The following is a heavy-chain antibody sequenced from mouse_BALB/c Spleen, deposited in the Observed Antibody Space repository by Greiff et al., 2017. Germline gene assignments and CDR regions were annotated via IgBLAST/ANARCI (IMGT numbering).Heavy chain of an antibody. CDR2: INPSTGYT. V-gene: IGHV1-7*01. Sequence: QVQLQQSGAELAKPGASVKMSCKASGYTFTSYWMHWVKQRPGQGLEWIGYINPSTGYTEYNQKFKDKATLTADKSSSTAYMQLSSLTSEDSAVYYCARSGGNSWFAYWGQGTLVTVSA. CDR1: GYTFTSYW. D-gene: IGHD2-1*01. J-gene: IGHJ3*01. CDR3: ARSGGNSWFAY.